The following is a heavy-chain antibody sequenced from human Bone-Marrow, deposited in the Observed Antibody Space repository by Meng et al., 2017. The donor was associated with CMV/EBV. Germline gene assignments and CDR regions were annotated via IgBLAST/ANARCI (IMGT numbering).Heavy chain of an antibody. CDR1: GFTFSSYA. Sequence: GESLKISCAASGFTFSSYAMHWVRQAPGKGLEWVAVISYDGSNKYYADSVKGRFTISRDNSKNTLYLQMNSLRAEDTAVYYCARGTNDFWSGYWGPWGQGTLVIVSS. CDR3: ARGTNDFWSGYWGP. V-gene: IGHV3-30*04. D-gene: IGHD3-3*01. J-gene: IGHJ5*02. CDR2: ISYDGSNK.